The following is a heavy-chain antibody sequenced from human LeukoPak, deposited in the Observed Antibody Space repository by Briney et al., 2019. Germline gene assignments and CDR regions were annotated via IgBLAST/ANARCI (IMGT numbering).Heavy chain of an antibody. Sequence: GGSLRLSCVASGFTLSNYNMNWVRQAPGKGLEWVSFISSSRSDIYYADSVKGRFTISRDNAKNTLYLQMNSLRAEDTAVYYCARATSVNQDDYWGQGTLVTVSS. CDR2: ISSSRSDI. V-gene: IGHV3-21*01. CDR3: ARATSVNQDDY. D-gene: IGHD1-14*01. J-gene: IGHJ4*02. CDR1: GFTLSNYN.